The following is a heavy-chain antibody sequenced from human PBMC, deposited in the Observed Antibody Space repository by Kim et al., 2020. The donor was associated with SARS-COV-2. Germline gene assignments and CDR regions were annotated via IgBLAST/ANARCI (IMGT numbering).Heavy chain of an antibody. CDR3: ARGGDIVVVPAAMGSSYYGMDV. D-gene: IGHD2-2*01. J-gene: IGHJ6*02. CDR1: GFTFSSYA. V-gene: IGHV3-30*04. CDR2: ISYDGSNK. Sequence: GGSLRLSCAASGFTFSSYAMHWVRQAPGKGLEWVAVISYDGSNKYYADSVKGRFTISRDNSKNTLYLQMNSLRAEDTAVYYCARGGDIVVVPAAMGSSYYGMDVWGQGTTVTVSS.